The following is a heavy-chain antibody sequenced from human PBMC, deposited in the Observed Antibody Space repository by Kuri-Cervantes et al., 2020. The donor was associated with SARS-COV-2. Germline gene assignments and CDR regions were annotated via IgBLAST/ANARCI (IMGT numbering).Heavy chain of an antibody. Sequence: LMLYFSAHACTLGNHGMHWVPQAPGKGLEWLAVISTDGTITHYADSVKGRFTISRDNSKSTLYLEMNSLRDEDTGVYYCAKETGAAGSSWMSDFDNWGRGTQVTVSS. V-gene: IGHV3-30*18. CDR2: ISTDGTIT. CDR1: ACTLGNHG. D-gene: IGHD6-13*01. J-gene: IGHJ4*02. CDR3: AKETGAAGSSWMSDFDN.